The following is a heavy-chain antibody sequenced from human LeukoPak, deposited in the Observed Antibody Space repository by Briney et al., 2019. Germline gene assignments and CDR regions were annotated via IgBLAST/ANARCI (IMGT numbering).Heavy chain of an antibody. Sequence: SDTLSLTCTVSGDSVSGYYGSWIRQPPGKGLEWIGYFYTSANTNYDPSLKSRVTMSVDTSKNQFSLKLTSVTAADTAVYYCARGLRDEERHYGYYYMDVWGKGTTVTVSS. CDR2: FYTSANT. D-gene: IGHD3-22*01. J-gene: IGHJ6*03. V-gene: IGHV4-4*09. CDR3: ARGLRDEERHYGYYYMDV. CDR1: GDSVSGYY.